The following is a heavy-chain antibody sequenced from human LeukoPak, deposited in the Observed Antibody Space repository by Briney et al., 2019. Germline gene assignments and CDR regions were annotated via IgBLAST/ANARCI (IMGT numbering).Heavy chain of an antibody. CDR3: ARREGSYYCGY. CDR2: IYYSGST. D-gene: IGHD3-10*01. V-gene: IGHV4-39*01. CDR1: GGSISSSSYY. Sequence: PSETLSLTCTVSGGSISSSSYYWGWIRQPPGKGLEWIGSIYYSGSTYYNSSLKSRVTISVDTSKNQFSLKLNSVTAADTAVYYCARREGSYYCGYWGQGTLVTVSS. J-gene: IGHJ4*02.